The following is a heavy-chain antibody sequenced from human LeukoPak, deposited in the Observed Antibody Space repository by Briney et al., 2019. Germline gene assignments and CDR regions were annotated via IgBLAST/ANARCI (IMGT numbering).Heavy chain of an antibody. J-gene: IGHJ4*02. D-gene: IGHD2-15*01. CDR3: AKRPVVATFDY. Sequence: PSETLSLTCTVSGGSISGYYWSWIRQPPGKGLEWIGFIHNSGITNYNPSLKSRVTISLDMSKNQFSLRLTSVTTADTAVYYCAKRPVVATFDYWGQGTLVTVSS. CDR2: IHNSGIT. CDR1: GGSISGYY. V-gene: IGHV4-59*01.